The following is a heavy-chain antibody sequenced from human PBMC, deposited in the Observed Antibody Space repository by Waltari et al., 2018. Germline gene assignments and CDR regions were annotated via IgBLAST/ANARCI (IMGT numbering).Heavy chain of an antibody. J-gene: IGHJ5*02. CDR1: GYTFTDYY. CDR3: ATRKKRWLRPFDP. CDR2: VDPEDGET. V-gene: IGHV1-69-2*01. D-gene: IGHD5-12*01. Sequence: EVQLVQSGAEVKKPGATVKISCKVSGYTFTDYYMHWVQQAPGKGLEWMGLVDPEDGETKYAEKLQGTVTITADTSTDTAYMELGSLRSEDTAVYYWATRKKRWLRPFDPWGQGTLVTVSS.